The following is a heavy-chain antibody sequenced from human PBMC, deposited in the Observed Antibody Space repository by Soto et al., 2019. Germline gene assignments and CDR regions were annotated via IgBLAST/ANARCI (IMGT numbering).Heavy chain of an antibody. CDR2: IYYSGST. CDR3: ARERRAYYYYYYMDV. J-gene: IGHJ6*03. V-gene: IGHV4-59*01. Sequence: SETLSLTCTVSGGSISSYYWSWIRQPPGKGLEWIGYIYYSGSTNYNPSLKSRVTISVDTSKNQLSLKLSSVTAADTAVYYCARERRAYYYYYYMDVWGKGTTVTVSS. CDR1: GGSISSYY.